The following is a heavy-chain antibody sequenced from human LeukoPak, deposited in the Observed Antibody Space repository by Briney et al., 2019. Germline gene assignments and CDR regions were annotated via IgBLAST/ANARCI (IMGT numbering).Heavy chain of an antibody. V-gene: IGHV3-53*01. CDR2: IFSGGST. Sequence: GGSLRLSCAASGFTVSSNYMSWVRQAPGKGLEWVSVIFSGGSTYYADSVKGRFTISRDNSMNTLYLQMYSLRAEDTAVYYCARENDMGYCSGGRCYKGYNAMDVWGQGTTVTVS. D-gene: IGHD2-15*01. CDR1: GFTVSSNY. J-gene: IGHJ6*02. CDR3: ARENDMGYCSGGRCYKGYNAMDV.